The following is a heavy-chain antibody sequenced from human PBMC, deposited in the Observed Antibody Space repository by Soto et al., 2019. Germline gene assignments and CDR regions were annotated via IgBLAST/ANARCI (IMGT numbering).Heavy chain of an antibody. CDR1: GYTFTSYG. J-gene: IGHJ3*02. Sequence: ASVKVSCKASGYTFTSYGISWVRQAPGQGLEWMGWISAYNGNTNYAQKLQGRVTMTTDTSTSTAYMELRSLRSDDTAVYYCALESFGAGRDSHCIWCYGTMAT. CDR2: ISAYNGNT. D-gene: IGHD3-16*01. V-gene: IGHV1-18*01. CDR3: ALESFGAGRDSHCI.